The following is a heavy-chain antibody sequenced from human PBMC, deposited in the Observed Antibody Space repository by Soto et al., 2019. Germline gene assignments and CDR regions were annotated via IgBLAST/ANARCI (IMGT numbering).Heavy chain of an antibody. D-gene: IGHD2-15*01. Sequence: QVQLVQSGAEVKKPGSSVKVSCKASGGTFRSYDITWVRQAPGQGLEWRGGIIPIFVKANYAQKFQGRVTIPADESLSTAYLELNFLRSEDTVVYYCARVKEVVVVASKRSGAFGIWGQGTMVT. CDR1: GGTFRSYD. J-gene: IGHJ3*02. V-gene: IGHV1-69*01. CDR3: ARVKEVVVVASKRSGAFGI. CDR2: IIPIFVKA.